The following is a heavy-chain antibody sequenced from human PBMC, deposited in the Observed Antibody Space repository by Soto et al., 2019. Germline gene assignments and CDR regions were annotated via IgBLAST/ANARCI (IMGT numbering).Heavy chain of an antibody. CDR1: GDSITNTTYY. Sequence: SETLSLTCRVSGDSITNTTYYWDWIRQPPGKGLEWLGSVYKSGSTYYNPSLKSRVTVSVDTAKNQFSLELDSVTAADTAAYYCARGIVVVVAAPNWFDPWGQGTLVTVSS. V-gene: IGHV4-39*07. D-gene: IGHD2-15*01. CDR2: VYKSGST. J-gene: IGHJ5*02. CDR3: ARGIVVVVAAPNWFDP.